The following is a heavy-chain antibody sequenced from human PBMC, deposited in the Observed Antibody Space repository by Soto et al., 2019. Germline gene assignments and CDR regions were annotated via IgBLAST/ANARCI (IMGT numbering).Heavy chain of an antibody. J-gene: IGHJ3*02. CDR1: GFTFSSYV. D-gene: IGHD3-10*01. CDR3: VKDDAARPIVFYYPVDI. V-gene: IGHV3-30*14. CDR2: ISTDGTDK. Sequence: VQLVESGGGVAQPGESLRLSCAASGFTFSSYVIHWVRQAPGKGLEWVALISTDGTDKYYTDSVRGGFTISRDNSKNKLYLQKKSLRTEDTAVYYCVKDDAARPIVFYYPVDIWGQGT.